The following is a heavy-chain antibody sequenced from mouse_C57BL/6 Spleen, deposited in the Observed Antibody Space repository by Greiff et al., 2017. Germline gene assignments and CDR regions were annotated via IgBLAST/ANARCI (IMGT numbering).Heavy chain of an antibody. CDR1: GFTFSDYG. J-gene: IGHJ3*01. V-gene: IGHV5-17*01. Sequence: EVKLVEPGGGLVKPGGSLKLSCAASGFTFSDYGMHWVRQAPEKGLEWVAYISSGSSTNDYADTVKGRFTISRDNAKNTLFLQMTSLWSEDAAMYYCARPDYSNSFAYWGQGTLVTVSA. CDR2: ISSGSSTN. D-gene: IGHD2-5*01. CDR3: ARPDYSNSFAY.